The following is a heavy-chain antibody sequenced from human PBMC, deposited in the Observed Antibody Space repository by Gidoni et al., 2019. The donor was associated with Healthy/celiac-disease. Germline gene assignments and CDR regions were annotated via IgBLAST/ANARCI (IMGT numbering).Heavy chain of an antibody. Sequence: QVPLVQSGAEVKKPGASLKVSCRVSGYTRTELARHWLRQAPGKGLEWMGGFDPEDGETIYAQKFQGRFTMTEDTSTDTAYMELSSLRSEDTAVYYCATGDYYDSSAKGNWGQGTLVTVSS. D-gene: IGHD3-22*01. CDR3: ATGDYYDSSAKGN. V-gene: IGHV1-24*01. CDR2: FDPEDGET. CDR1: GYTRTELA. J-gene: IGHJ4*02.